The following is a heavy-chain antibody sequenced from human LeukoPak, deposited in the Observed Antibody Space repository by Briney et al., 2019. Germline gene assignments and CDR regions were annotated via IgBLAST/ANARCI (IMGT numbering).Heavy chain of an antibody. Sequence: GGSLRLSCAASGFTFSDYYMSWIRQAPGKGLEWVSYISSSGSTMFYADSVKGRFTISRDNAKNSLYLQMNSLRAEDTAVYYCARDPRGITALVDYFDYWGQGTLVTVSS. D-gene: IGHD5-18*01. J-gene: IGHJ4*02. CDR1: GFTFSDYY. CDR3: ARDPRGITALVDYFDY. CDR2: ISSSGSTM. V-gene: IGHV3-11*01.